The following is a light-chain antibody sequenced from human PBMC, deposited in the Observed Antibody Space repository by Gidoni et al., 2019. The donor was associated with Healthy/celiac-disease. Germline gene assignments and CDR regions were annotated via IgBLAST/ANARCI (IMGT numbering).Light chain of an antibody. CDR2: DVS. J-gene: IGLJ2*01. CDR3: SSYTSSSTRV. V-gene: IGLV2-14*03. Sequence: QSALIPPVSVSGSPGQSITISCTGTSSAVGGYHYVSWYQQHPGKAPKLMIYDVSNRPSGVSNRFSGSKSGNTASLTISGLQAEDEADYYCSSYTSSSTRVFGGATKLTVL. CDR1: SSAVGGYHY.